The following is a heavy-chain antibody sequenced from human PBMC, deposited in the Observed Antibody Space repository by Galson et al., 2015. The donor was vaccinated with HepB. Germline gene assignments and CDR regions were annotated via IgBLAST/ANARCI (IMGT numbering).Heavy chain of an antibody. V-gene: IGHV1-69*13. Sequence: SVKVSCKASGGTFSSYAISWVRQAPGQGLEWMGGIIPIFGTANYAQKFQGRVTITADESTSTAYMELSSLRSEDTAVYYCARDKTHDYGGNSRTQGVFDIWGQGTMVTVSS. CDR2: IIPIFGTA. D-gene: IGHD4-23*01. J-gene: IGHJ3*02. CDR1: GGTFSSYA. CDR3: ARDKTHDYGGNSRTQGVFDI.